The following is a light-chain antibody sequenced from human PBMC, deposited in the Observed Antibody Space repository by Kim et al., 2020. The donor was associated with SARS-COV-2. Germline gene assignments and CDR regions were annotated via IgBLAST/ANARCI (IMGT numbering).Light chain of an antibody. J-gene: IGKJ2*01. CDR2: DAS. CDR1: QSVGSS. CDR3: QQRSFWLYT. Sequence: EIVLTQSPATLSLSPGERATLSCRASQSVGSSLAWYQQTPGQAPRLLIYDASNRATGIPARFSGSGSGTDFTLTISSLAPEDFALYYCQQRSFWLYTFGQGTKLEI. V-gene: IGKV3-11*01.